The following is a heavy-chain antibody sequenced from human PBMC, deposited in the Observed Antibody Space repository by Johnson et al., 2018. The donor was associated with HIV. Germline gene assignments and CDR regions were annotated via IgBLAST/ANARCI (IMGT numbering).Heavy chain of an antibody. J-gene: IGHJ3*02. CDR3: ARETVTSGAFDI. CDR1: GFTFDDYA. Sequence: VQLVESGGGLVQPGRSLRLSCAASGFTFDDYAMHWVRQAPGKGLEWVSGISWNSGSIGYADSVKGRFTISRENAKNSLYLQMNSLRAGDTAVYYCARETVTSGAFDIWGQGTMVTVSS. V-gene: IGHV3-9*01. CDR2: ISWNSGSI. D-gene: IGHD4-11*01.